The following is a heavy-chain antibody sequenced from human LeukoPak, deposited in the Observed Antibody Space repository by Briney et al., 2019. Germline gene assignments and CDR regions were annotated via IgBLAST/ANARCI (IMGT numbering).Heavy chain of an antibody. CDR2: INHSGST. Sequence: SETLSLTCAVYGGSFSGYYWSWIRQPPGKGLEWIGEINHSGSTNYNPSLKSRVTISVDTSKNQFSLKLSSVTAADTAVYYCARDRLRITIFGVVRRPPHFDYWGQGTLVTVPS. V-gene: IGHV4-34*01. J-gene: IGHJ4*02. CDR1: GGSFSGYY. CDR3: ARDRLRITIFGVVRRPPHFDY. D-gene: IGHD3-3*01.